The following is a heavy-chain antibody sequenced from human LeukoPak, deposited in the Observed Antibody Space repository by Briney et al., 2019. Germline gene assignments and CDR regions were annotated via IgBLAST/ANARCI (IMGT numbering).Heavy chain of an antibody. CDR3: ATDWSDYYGSGSYYSIT. CDR2: FDPEDGET. Sequence: ASVEVSCKVSGYTLTELSMHWVRQAPGKGLEWMGGFDPEDGETIYAQKFQGRVTMTEDTSTDTAYMELSSLRSEDTAVYYCATDWSDYYGSGSYYSITWGQGTLVTVSS. V-gene: IGHV1-24*01. J-gene: IGHJ5*02. CDR1: GYTLTELS. D-gene: IGHD3-10*01.